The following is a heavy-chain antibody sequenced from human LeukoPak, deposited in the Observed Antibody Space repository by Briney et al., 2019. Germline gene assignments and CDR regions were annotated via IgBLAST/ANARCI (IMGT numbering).Heavy chain of an antibody. CDR2: IGYDGTNE. D-gene: IGHD6-19*01. CDR1: GFTFSSYG. Sequence: GSLRLSCAASGFTFSSYGMHWVRQAPGKGLEWVALIGYDGTNEYYADSVKGRFTISRDNSKNTLYLQMKSLRAEDTAVYYCARASQWLAFDYWGQGALVTVSS. CDR3: ARASQWLAFDY. J-gene: IGHJ4*02. V-gene: IGHV3-33*01.